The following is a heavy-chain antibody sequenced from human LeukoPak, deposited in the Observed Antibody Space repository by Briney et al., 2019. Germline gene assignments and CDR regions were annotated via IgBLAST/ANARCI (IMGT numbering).Heavy chain of an antibody. Sequence: EASVKVSCKVSGYTLTELSMHWVRQAPGKGLEWMGGFDPEDGETIYAQKFQGRVTMTEDTSTDTAYMELSSLRSEDTAVYYCATGTLDIVVVVAASEGFYFDYWGQGTLVTVSS. J-gene: IGHJ4*02. D-gene: IGHD2-15*01. V-gene: IGHV1-24*01. CDR3: ATGTLDIVVVVAASEGFYFDY. CDR1: GYTLTELS. CDR2: FDPEDGET.